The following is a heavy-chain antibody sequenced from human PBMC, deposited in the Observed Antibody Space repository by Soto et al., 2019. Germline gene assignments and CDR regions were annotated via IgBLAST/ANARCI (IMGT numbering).Heavy chain of an antibody. V-gene: IGHV1-18*04. CDR3: ARVARQMATTNFDS. Sequence: QVQLVQSGAEVKKPGASVKVSCKASGYTFTSYGISWVRQAPGQGLEWMGWISAYNDNTKYAQKLQGRVTMTTDTSTSTAYMERRSLRADDTAVYYCARVARQMATTNFDSWGQGTLVTVSS. CDR1: GYTFTSYG. CDR2: ISAYNDNT. D-gene: IGHD5-12*01. J-gene: IGHJ4*02.